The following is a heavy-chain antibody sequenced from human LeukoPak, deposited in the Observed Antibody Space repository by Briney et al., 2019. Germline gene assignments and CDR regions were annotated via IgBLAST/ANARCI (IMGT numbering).Heavy chain of an antibody. CDR1: GFTFSSYA. Sequence: GGSLRLSCAASGFTFSSYAMHWVRQAPGKGLEGVAVISYDGSNKYYADSVKGRFTISRDNSKNTLYLQMTSLRAEDTAVYYCASLDYYDSSGHFAFDIWGQGTMVTVSS. CDR3: ASLDYYDSSGHFAFDI. J-gene: IGHJ3*02. V-gene: IGHV3-30*04. CDR2: ISYDGSNK. D-gene: IGHD3-22*01.